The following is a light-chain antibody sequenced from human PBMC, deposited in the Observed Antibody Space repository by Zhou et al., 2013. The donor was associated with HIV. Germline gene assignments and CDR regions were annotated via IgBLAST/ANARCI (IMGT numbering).Light chain of an antibody. CDR2: GAS. Sequence: EIVMTQFPAILSVSPGERVTVSCRASQSISTNLAWYQHKPGQAPRLLISGASTRATGIPSRFSGSGSGTEFTLTISGLQSEDFATYYCQHYNGYSGTFGQGTKVEIK. CDR1: QSISTN. V-gene: IGKV3-15*01. CDR3: QHYNGYSGT. J-gene: IGKJ1*01.